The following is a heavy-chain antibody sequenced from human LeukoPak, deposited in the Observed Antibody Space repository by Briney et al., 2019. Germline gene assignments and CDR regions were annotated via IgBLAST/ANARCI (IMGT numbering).Heavy chain of an antibody. J-gene: IGHJ3*02. Sequence: GRSLRLSCAASGFTFDDYAMHWVRQAPGKGLEWVSGISWNSGSIGYADSVKGRLTISRDNAKNSLYLQMNSLRAEDTALYYCAKDKGSSGWYEAFDIWGQGTMVTVSS. CDR1: GFTFDDYA. D-gene: IGHD6-19*01. CDR3: AKDKGSSGWYEAFDI. CDR2: ISWNSGSI. V-gene: IGHV3-9*01.